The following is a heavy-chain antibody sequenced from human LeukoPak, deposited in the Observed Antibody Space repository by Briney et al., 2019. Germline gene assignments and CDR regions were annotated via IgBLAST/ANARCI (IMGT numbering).Heavy chain of an antibody. D-gene: IGHD3-10*01. Sequence: PSETLSLTCTVSGGSISSSYEYWGWIRQPPGRGVEWFGSIYYSGDTYYNPSLKSRVTMSIDTSKKQLSLKLSYVSAADTAVYYCARGGYGSGSRPMDYWGQGTLVTVSS. CDR2: IYYSGDT. CDR1: GGSISSSYEY. CDR3: ARGGYGSGSRPMDY. V-gene: IGHV4-39*07. J-gene: IGHJ4*02.